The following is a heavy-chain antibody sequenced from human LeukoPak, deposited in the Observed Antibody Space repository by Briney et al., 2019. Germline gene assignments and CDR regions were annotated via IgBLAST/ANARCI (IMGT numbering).Heavy chain of an antibody. J-gene: IGHJ4*02. CDR2: IKQDGSEK. CDR3: AKVTGYDYVWGTYYFDY. CDR1: GFTFSNYE. Sequence: PGGSLRLSCAASGFTFSNYEMNWIRQAPGKGLEWVANIKQDGSEKYYVDSVKGRFTISRDNSKNTLYLQMNSLRAEDTAVYYCAKVTGYDYVWGTYYFDYWGQGTLVTVSS. V-gene: IGHV3-7*03. D-gene: IGHD3-16*01.